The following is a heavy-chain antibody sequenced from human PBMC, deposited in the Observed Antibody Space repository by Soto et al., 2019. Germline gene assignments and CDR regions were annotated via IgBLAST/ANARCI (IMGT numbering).Heavy chain of an antibody. CDR2: VYPCGSDT. J-gene: IGHJ4*02. D-gene: IGHD2-2*01. V-gene: IGHV5-51*01. CDR1: GYSFTRYW. Sequence: PGGSLKISCRGSGYSFTRYWMGWLGQMPGKGREGMGSVYPCGSDTRYSPSFQGQVTISADKSLSPASLQWSSLTASDTAIYYCARLNAPAPIDYWGQGTLVTVSS. CDR3: ARLNAPAPIDY.